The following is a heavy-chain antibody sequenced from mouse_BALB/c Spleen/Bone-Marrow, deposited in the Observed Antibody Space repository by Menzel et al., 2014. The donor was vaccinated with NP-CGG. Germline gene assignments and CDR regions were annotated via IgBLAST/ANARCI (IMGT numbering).Heavy chain of an antibody. V-gene: IGHV1-5*01. J-gene: IGHJ2*01. D-gene: IGHD2-4*01. CDR3: TSQGITTGGFDY. Sequence: VQLQQSGTILARPGASVKLSCKASGYTFTSYWMHWIKQRPGQGLEWIGAIYPGSGDTNYNQKFKAKAKLTAVTSTSTAYMELSRLTNEDSAVYYCTSQGITTGGFDYWGQGTTLTVSS. CDR1: GYTFTSYW. CDR2: IYPGSGDT.